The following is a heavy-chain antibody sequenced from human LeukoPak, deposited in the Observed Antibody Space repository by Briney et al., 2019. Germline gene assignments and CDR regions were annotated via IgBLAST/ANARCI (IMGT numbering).Heavy chain of an antibody. D-gene: IGHD3-3*01. Sequence: GGSLRLSCVASGFGFSSVWMSRVRQAPGKGLEWVAKIIQDGSEKYYVDSVKGRFTISRDNAKNLLYLQINSMRTEDTAMYSCARVSPDIMIFGVVTPNGGQGTLVTVSS. CDR3: ARVSPDIMIFGVVTPN. V-gene: IGHV3-7*05. CDR2: IIQDGSEK. J-gene: IGHJ4*02. CDR1: GFGFSSVW.